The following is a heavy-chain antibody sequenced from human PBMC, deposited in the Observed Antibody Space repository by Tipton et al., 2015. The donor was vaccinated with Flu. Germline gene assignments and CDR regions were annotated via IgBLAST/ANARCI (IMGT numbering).Heavy chain of an antibody. J-gene: IGHJ5*01. CDR3: AREPRAGDCQFDS. CDR2: IAYDGSYK. Sequence: SLRLSCAASGFTFSSYGMHWVRQAPGKGLEWVAVIAYDGSYKYCAESVRGRCTISRGNSKDTVYLEMNSLRAEDTSVYYCAREPRAGDCQFDSWGQGTLVTVSS. D-gene: IGHD2-21*01. V-gene: IGHV3-33*05. CDR1: GFTFSSYG.